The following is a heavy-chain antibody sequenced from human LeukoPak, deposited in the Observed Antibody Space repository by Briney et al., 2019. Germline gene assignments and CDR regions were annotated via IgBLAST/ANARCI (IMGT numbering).Heavy chain of an antibody. CDR2: VISICCTA. Sequence: SVKVSCKASGGTFSSYVISWVRQAPGQGLEWMGGVISICCTANYAQKFQGRVTITADKSTNTAYMELSSLRSEDTAVYYCARGRYCSGGSCYPEDYWGQGTLVTVSS. D-gene: IGHD2-15*01. CDR3: ARGRYCSGGSCYPEDY. J-gene: IGHJ4*02. V-gene: IGHV1-69*06. CDR1: GGTFSSYV.